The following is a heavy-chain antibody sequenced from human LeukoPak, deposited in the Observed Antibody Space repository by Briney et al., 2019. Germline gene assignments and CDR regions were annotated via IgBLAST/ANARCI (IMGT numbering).Heavy chain of an antibody. V-gene: IGHV4-59*01. CDR2: IYYSGST. CDR3: ARARAIAARDY. Sequence: PSETLSLTCTVSGVSISSYYWSWIRQPPGKGLEWIGYIYYSGSTSYNPSLKSRVTISVDTSKNQFSLKLTSVTAADTAFYYCARARAIAARDYWGQGTLVTVSS. CDR1: GVSISSYY. D-gene: IGHD6-6*01. J-gene: IGHJ4*02.